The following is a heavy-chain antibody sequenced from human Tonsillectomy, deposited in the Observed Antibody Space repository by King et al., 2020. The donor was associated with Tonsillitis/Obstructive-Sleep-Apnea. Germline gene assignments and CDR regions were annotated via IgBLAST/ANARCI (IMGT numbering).Heavy chain of an antibody. CDR3: ARPLTTIAVAGNWFDP. J-gene: IGHJ5*02. Sequence: VQLQQWGAGLLKPSETLSLTCAVYGGSFTDYYWTWIRQPPGKGLEWIGEINHSGSTNSNPSLKSRVTISVDSSKNQFSLKLSSVTAADTAVYYCARPLTTIAVAGNWFDPWGQGTLVTVSS. CDR1: GGSFTDYY. CDR2: INHSGST. V-gene: IGHV4-34*01. D-gene: IGHD6-19*01.